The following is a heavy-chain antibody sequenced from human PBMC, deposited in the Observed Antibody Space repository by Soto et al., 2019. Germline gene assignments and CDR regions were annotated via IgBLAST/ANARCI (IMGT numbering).Heavy chain of an antibody. CDR2: IYYSGST. J-gene: IGHJ5*02. Sequence: PSETLSLTCAVSGGSISSGGYSWSWIRQPPGKGLEWIGYIYYSGSTNYNPSLKSRVTISVDTSKNQFSLKLSSVTAADTAVYYCARQPAVARSMDWFDPWGQGTLVTVSS. CDR1: GGSISSGGYS. D-gene: IGHD6-19*01. CDR3: ARQPAVARSMDWFDP. V-gene: IGHV4-61*08.